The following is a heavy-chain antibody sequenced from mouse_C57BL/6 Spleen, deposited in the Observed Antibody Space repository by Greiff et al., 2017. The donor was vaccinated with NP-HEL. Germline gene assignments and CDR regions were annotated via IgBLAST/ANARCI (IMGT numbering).Heavy chain of an antibody. CDR3: ARTLGAQARPFDY. D-gene: IGHD3-2*02. Sequence: QVQLQQSGTELVKPGASVKLSCKASGYTFTSYWMHWVKQRPGQGLEWIGNINPSNGGTNYNEKFKSKATLTVDKSSSTAYMQLSSLTSEDSAVYYCARTLGAQARPFDYWGQGTTLTVSS. CDR2: INPSNGGT. CDR1: GYTFTSYW. J-gene: IGHJ2*01. V-gene: IGHV1-53*01.